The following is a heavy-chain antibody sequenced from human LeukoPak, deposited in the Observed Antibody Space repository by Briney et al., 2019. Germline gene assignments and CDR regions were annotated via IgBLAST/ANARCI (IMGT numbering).Heavy chain of an antibody. J-gene: IGHJ5*02. CDR1: GGSISFYY. V-gene: IGHV4-59*01. D-gene: IGHD2-8*02. CDR2: IYYSWSS. Sequence: PSETLSLTCTVSGGSISFYYWSWIRQPPGKGLEWIGFIYYSWSSKCNPSLKSRVTISVDTSKNQFSLKLTSVTAVDTAVYYCARYSETGPGAPRWFDPWGQGTLVTVSS. CDR3: ARYSETGPGAPRWFDP.